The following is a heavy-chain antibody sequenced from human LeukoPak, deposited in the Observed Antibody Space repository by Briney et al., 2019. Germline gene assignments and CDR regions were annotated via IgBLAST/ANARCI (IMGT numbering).Heavy chain of an antibody. CDR1: GFTFSSNY. D-gene: IGHD3-16*02. J-gene: IGHJ3*02. CDR3: ARLRVDYVWGSYRSGAFDI. Sequence: GGSLRLSCAASGFTFSSNYMSWVRQAPGKGLEWVSVIYSGGSTYYADSVKGRFTISRDNSKNTLYLQMNSLRAEDTAVYYCARLRVDYVWGSYRSGAFDIWGQGTMVTVSS. V-gene: IGHV3-53*01. CDR2: IYSGGST.